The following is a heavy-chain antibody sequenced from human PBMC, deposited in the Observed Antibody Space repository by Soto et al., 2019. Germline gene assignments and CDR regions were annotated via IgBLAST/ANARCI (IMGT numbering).Heavy chain of an antibody. V-gene: IGHV3-30*18. J-gene: IGHJ6*02. CDR1: GFTFSNYA. Sequence: QVQVVESGGGVVQPGRSLRLSCAASGFTFSNYAMHWVRQAPGKGLEWVAIISYDGNAKYYADSVKGRFTISRDKSKNTVYLQMNSLRAEDTAMYYCAKSVMITFGGLIDRYGMDVWGQGTTVTVSS. CDR2: ISYDGNAK. D-gene: IGHD3-16*02. CDR3: AKSVMITFGGLIDRYGMDV.